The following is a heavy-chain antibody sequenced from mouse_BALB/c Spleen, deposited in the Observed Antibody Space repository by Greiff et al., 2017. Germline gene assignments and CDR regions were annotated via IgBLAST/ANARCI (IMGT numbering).Heavy chain of an antibody. CDR1: GYSFTGYY. Sequence: VQLQQSGPELVKPGASVKISCKASGYSFTGYYMHWVKQSHVKSLEWIGRINPYNGATSYNQNFKDKASLTVDKSSSTAYMELHSLTSEDSAVYYCARGGLGLRPYYFDYWGQGTTLTVSS. CDR2: INPYNGAT. CDR3: ARGGLGLRPYYFDY. V-gene: IGHV1-31*01. J-gene: IGHJ2*01. D-gene: IGHD2-2*01.